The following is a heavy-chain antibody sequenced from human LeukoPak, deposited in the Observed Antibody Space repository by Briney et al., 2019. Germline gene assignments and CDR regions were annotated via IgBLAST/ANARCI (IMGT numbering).Heavy chain of an antibody. CDR1: NGSISSGYHV. V-gene: IGHV4-30-4*01. J-gene: IGHJ6*02. CDR3: ARYWDYYYGMDV. Sequence: SETLSLACSVSNGSISSGYHVWTWIRQPPGKGLEWIGYIYYSGSTYYNPSLKSRVTISVDTSKNQFSLKLSSVTAADTAVYYCARYWDYYYGMDVWGQGTTVTVSS. CDR2: IYYSGST. D-gene: IGHD2-15*01.